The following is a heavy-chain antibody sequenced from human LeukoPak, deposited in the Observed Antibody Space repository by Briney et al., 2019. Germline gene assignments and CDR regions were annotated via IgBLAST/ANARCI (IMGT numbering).Heavy chain of an antibody. CDR1: GFTFSSYG. CDR2: ISYDGSNK. J-gene: IGHJ4*02. D-gene: IGHD3-10*01. V-gene: IGHV3-30*18. Sequence: PGGSLRLSCAASGFTFSSYGMHWVRQAPGKGLEWVAVISYDGSNKYYADSVKGRFTISRDNSKNTLYLQMNSLRAEDTAVYYCAKLRRVIITFPNFDYWGQGTLVTVSS. CDR3: AKLRRVIITFPNFDY.